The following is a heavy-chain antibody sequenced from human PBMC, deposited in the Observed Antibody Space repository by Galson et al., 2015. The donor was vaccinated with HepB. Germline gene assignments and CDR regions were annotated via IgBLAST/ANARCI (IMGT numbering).Heavy chain of an antibody. CDR2: ISSSSSYI. V-gene: IGHV3-21*01. J-gene: IGHJ4*02. Sequence: SLRLSCAASGFTFSSYSMNWVRQAPGKGLEWVSSISSSSSYIYCADSVKGRFTISRDNAKNSLYLQMNSLRAEDTAVYYCARMDYGGNSAPSFDYWGQGTLVTVSS. D-gene: IGHD4-23*01. CDR3: ARMDYGGNSAPSFDY. CDR1: GFTFSSYS.